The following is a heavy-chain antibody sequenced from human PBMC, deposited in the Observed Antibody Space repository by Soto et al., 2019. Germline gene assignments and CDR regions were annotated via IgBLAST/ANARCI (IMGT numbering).Heavy chain of an antibody. D-gene: IGHD3-16*01. Sequence: QVQLVQSGGGAVLPGNSLRLSCEASGFSFSWAGMHWLRQTPGKGLEWVAAVSGDARDTLYADSVKGRFTISRDNPKSRPFLQMHSLGAEDAAVYYCARGLNKAAGGAFDIWGQGALVTVSS. V-gene: IGHV3-30*19. CDR3: ARGLNKAAGGAFDI. CDR2: VSGDARDT. J-gene: IGHJ3*02. CDR1: GFSFSWAG.